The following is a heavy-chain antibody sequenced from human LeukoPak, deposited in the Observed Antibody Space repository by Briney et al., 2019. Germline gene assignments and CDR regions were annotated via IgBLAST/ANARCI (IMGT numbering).Heavy chain of an antibody. CDR1: GFTFDDYA. Sequence: GRSLRLSCAASGFTFDDYAMHWVRQAPGKGLEWVSGISWNSGSIGYADSVKGRFTISRDNAKNSLYLQMNSLRAEDTAVYYCAILPEVRGVIPFDYWGQGTLVTVSS. V-gene: IGHV3-9*01. J-gene: IGHJ4*02. D-gene: IGHD3-10*01. CDR3: AILPEVRGVIPFDY. CDR2: ISWNSGSI.